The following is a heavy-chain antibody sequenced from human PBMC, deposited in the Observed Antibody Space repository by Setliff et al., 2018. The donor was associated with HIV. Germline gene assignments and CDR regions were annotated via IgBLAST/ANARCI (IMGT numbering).Heavy chain of an antibody. J-gene: IGHJ6*03. CDR3: ARDGTRLLAAMDV. CDR1: GFPFTSFS. Sequence: GGSLRLSCAASGFPFTSFSINWVRQAPGKGLEWVSRIYDSGDIWYADSVKGRFTISRDNAQNSLYLQMNNLRVEDTAVYYCARDGTRLLAAMDVWGKGTTVTVSS. CDR2: IYDSGDI. V-gene: IGHV3-21*05.